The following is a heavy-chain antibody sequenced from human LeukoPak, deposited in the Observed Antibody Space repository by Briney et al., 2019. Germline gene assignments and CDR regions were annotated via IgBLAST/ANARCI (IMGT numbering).Heavy chain of an antibody. D-gene: IGHD3-22*01. CDR1: GSSFSSYS. V-gene: IGHV3-21*01. J-gene: IGHJ4*02. CDR3: RCCDSSGYLTD. CDR2: ISPSSSYK. Sequence: NPGGSLRLSCAASGSSFSSYSMNWVRQAPGKGLEWVSSISPSSSYKYYAESVKGRFTVSRDNAKNSLYLQMNSLRAEDTAVYYCRCCDSSGYLTDWGQGTLVTVSS.